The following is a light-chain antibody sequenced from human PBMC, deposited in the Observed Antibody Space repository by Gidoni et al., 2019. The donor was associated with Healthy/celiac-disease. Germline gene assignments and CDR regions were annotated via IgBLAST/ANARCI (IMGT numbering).Light chain of an antibody. CDR3: QSYDSSLSGPVV. CDR2: GNS. J-gene: IGLJ2*01. CDR1: SSNIGAGYD. Sequence: QSVLTPPPSVSEAPGQRVTISCTGSSSNIGAGYDVHWYQQLPGTAPKLLIYGNSNRPSGVPDRFSGSKSGTSASLAITGLQAEDEADYYCQSYDSSLSGPVVFGGGTKLTVL. V-gene: IGLV1-40*01.